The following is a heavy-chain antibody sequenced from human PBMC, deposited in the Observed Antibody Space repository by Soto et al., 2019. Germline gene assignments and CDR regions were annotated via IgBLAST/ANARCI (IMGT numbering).Heavy chain of an antibody. CDR2: IYYSGST. CDR1: GGSISSGDYY. V-gene: IGHV4-30-4*01. D-gene: IGHD3-10*01. CDR3: ARFSGPVTYYFDY. Sequence: SETLSLTCTVSGGSISSGDYYWSWIRQPPGKGLEWIGYIYYSGSTYYNPSLKSRVTISVDTSKNQFSLKLSSVTAADTAVYYCARFSGPVTYYFDYWGRGTRVTVPS. J-gene: IGHJ4*02.